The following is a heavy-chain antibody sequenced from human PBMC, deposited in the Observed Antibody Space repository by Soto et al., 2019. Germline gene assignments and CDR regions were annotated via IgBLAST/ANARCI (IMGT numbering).Heavy chain of an antibody. J-gene: IGHJ6*02. Sequence: QVQLVESGGGVVQPGRSLRLSCAASGFTFSSYGMHWVRQAPGKGLEWVAVIWHDGSNKYYADSVKGRFTISRDNSKTTLYLQMNSLRAEDTAVYYCARETDNDYGERSYYYYGMDVWGQGTTVTVSS. CDR1: GFTFSSYG. CDR3: ARETDNDYGERSYYYYGMDV. CDR2: IWHDGSNK. V-gene: IGHV3-33*01. D-gene: IGHD4-17*01.